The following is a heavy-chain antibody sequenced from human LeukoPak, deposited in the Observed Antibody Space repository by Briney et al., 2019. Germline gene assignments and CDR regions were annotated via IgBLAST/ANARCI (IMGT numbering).Heavy chain of an antibody. V-gene: IGHV1-8*01. D-gene: IGHD3-10*01. CDR1: GYTFTTYD. CDR3: ARRIRGAPTDY. J-gene: IGHJ4*02. CDR2: MNPNSGNA. Sequence: AASVKVSCKASGYTFTTYDLNWVRQATGQGFEWVGWMNPNSGNAGYAQKFQGRVTMTRNTSISTAYMELSNPTSEDTAVYYCARRIRGAPTDYWGQGTLVTVSS.